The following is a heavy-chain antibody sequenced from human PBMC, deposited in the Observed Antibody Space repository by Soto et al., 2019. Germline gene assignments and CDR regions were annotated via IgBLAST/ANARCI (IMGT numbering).Heavy chain of an antibody. CDR3: ARRGSTRLNYYGSGSYSDAFDI. CDR2: IYYSGST. CDR1: GGSISSSSYY. J-gene: IGHJ3*02. V-gene: IGHV4-39*01. D-gene: IGHD3-10*01. Sequence: SQTLSLTCTVSGGSISSSSYYWGWIRQPPGKGLEWIGSIYYSGSTYYNPSLKSRVTISVDTSKNQFSLKLSSVTAADTAVYYCARRGSTRLNYYGSGSYSDAFDIWGQGTMVTVSS.